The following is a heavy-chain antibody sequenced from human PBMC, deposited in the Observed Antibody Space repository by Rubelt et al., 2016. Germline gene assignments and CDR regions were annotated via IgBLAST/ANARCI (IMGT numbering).Heavy chain of an antibody. CDR3: ARVMITFGGVIEVGWFDP. CDR2: ISAYNGNT. J-gene: IGHJ5*02. D-gene: IGHD3-16*02. Sequence: QVQLVQSGAEVKKPGASVKVSCKASGYTFPSYGINWVRQATGQGLEWMGWISAYNGNTNYAQKLQGRVTMTTDTSTSTAYMELRSLRSDDTAVYYCARVMITFGGVIEVGWFDPWGQGTLVTVSS. CDR1: GYTFPSYG. V-gene: IGHV1-18*01.